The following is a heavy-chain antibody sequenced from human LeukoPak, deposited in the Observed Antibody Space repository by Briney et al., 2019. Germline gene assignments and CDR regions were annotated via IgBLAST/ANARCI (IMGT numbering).Heavy chain of an antibody. CDR2: IYYSGST. D-gene: IGHD5-12*01. V-gene: IGHV4-59*12. Sequence: SETLSLTCTVSGGSISRYYWSWIRQPPGKGLEGIGYIYYSGSTYYNPSLKSRVTITLDTSKNQFSLNLTSVTAADTALYYCARGRGYDPVVFYFDYWGQGNLVTVSS. CDR1: GGSISRYY. J-gene: IGHJ4*02. CDR3: ARGRGYDPVVFYFDY.